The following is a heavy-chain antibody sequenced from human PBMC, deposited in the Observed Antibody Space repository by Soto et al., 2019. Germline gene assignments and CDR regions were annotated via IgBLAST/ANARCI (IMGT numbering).Heavy chain of an antibody. J-gene: IGHJ3*02. Sequence: SETLSLTCNVSGGSISSGDYYWSWIRQPPGKGLEWIGYIYYSGSTYYNPSLRSRVTISVDTSKNQFSLKPSSVTAADTAVYYCARGRTYYDFWSGYYLSAFDIWGQGTMVTVSS. D-gene: IGHD3-3*01. CDR2: IYYSGST. V-gene: IGHV4-30-4*01. CDR1: GGSISSGDYY. CDR3: ARGRTYYDFWSGYYLSAFDI.